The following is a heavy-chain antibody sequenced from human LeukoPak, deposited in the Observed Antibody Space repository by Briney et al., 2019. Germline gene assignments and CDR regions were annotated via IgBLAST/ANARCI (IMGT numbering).Heavy chain of an antibody. D-gene: IGHD5-18*01. CDR2: IWYDGSNK. J-gene: IGHJ4*02. CDR3: AXXLGYSYXXXX. Sequence: PGGSLRLSCAASGFTFSSYGMHWVRQAPGKGLEWVAVIWYDGSNKYYADSVKGRFTISRDNSKYTLYLQMNSLRAEDTAVYYCAXXLGYSYXXXXWXQXTLVTVSS. CDR1: GFTFSSYG. V-gene: IGHV3-33*01.